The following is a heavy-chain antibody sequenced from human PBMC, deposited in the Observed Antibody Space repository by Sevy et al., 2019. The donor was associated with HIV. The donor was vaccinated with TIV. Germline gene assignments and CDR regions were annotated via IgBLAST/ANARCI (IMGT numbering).Heavy chain of an antibody. V-gene: IGHV5-51*01. D-gene: IGHD3-22*01. CDR2: IYPGDSET. CDR3: ARRGYDTSGYPQYYFDY. Sequence: GESLKISCKASGYRFTSYWIAWVRLMPGKGLEWMGIIYPGDSETRYSPSFQGQVTISADKSISTAYLQWSSLRASDTAMFFCARRGYDTSGYPQYYFDYWGQRTLVTVSS. J-gene: IGHJ4*02. CDR1: GYRFTSYW.